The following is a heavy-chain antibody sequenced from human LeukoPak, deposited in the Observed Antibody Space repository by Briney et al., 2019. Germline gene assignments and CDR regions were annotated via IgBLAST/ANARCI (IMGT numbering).Heavy chain of an antibody. V-gene: IGHV4-4*07. J-gene: IGHJ5*02. CDR1: GGSISGYY. D-gene: IGHD4-11*01. CDR2: IYNSGTI. CDR3: ARDKYSNYGYWLVP. Sequence: SETLSLTCSVSGGSISGYYWSWIRQPAGKGLEWIGHIYNSGTINYNPSLKSRVTMSVDTSKNHFSLKLRSVTAADTAVYYCARDKYSNYGYWLVPWGQGTRVTVSS.